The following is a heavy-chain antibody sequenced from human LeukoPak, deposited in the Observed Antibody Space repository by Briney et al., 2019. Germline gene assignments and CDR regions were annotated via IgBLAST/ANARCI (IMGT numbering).Heavy chain of an antibody. D-gene: IGHD1-1*01. J-gene: IGHJ4*02. Sequence: TSETLSPTCTVSGGPLSAYYWTWIRQPPGKGLEWIGYIYDSGSTNYNPSLKSRVTISVDTSKNQFSLKLTSVTAADTAVYYCATGETGSTLGGYWGQGTLVTVSS. CDR1: GGPLSAYY. CDR2: IYDSGST. V-gene: IGHV4-59*01. CDR3: ATGETGSTLGGY.